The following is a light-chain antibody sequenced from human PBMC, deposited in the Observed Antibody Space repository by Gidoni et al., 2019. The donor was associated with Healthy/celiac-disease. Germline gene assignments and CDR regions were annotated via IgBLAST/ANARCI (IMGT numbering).Light chain of an antibody. CDR3: QQLNSYPPMYT. CDR2: AAS. Sequence: DIQLTQSPSFLSASVGDRVTITCWASQGISSYLAWYQQKPGKDPKLLIYAASTLQSGVPSRFSGSGSGTEFTLTISSLQPEDFATYYCQQLNSYPPMYTFGQGTKLEIK. CDR1: QGISSY. V-gene: IGKV1-9*01. J-gene: IGKJ2*01.